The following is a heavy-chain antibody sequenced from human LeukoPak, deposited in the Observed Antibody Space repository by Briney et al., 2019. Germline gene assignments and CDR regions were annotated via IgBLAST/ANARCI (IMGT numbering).Heavy chain of an antibody. Sequence: SETLSLTCAVYGVSFSDYYWSWIRQPPGKGLEWIGEINHSGSTNYNPSLKSRVIISADTSTKQFSMNLSSVTAADAAVYYCARDVGRYTYGYRPTELYWYFDLWGRGTRVTVSS. CDR2: INHSGST. V-gene: IGHV4-34*01. CDR3: ARDVGRYTYGYRPTELYWYFDL. D-gene: IGHD5-18*01. J-gene: IGHJ2*01. CDR1: GVSFSDYY.